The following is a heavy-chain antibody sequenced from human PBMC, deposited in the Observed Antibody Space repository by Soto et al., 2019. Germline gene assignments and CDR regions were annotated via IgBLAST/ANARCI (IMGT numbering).Heavy chain of an antibody. CDR2: IYHSGST. V-gene: IGHV4-38-2*01. J-gene: IGHJ5*02. Sequence: SETLSLTCAVSGYSISGDYFWGWIRQPPGKGLEWIASIYHSGSTFYNPSLKSRVTISVDMSKNQFSLKLTSVIAADTAMYYCARGPGSTAFDPWGQGTLVTVSS. D-gene: IGHD5-18*01. CDR1: GYSISGDYF. CDR3: ARGPGSTAFDP.